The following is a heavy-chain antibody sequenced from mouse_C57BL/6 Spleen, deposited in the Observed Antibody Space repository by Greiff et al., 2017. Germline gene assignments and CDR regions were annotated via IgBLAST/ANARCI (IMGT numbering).Heavy chain of an antibody. CDR3: ARHGGVTTNYAMDY. J-gene: IGHJ4*01. Sequence: EVQGVESGGGLVKPGGSLKLSCAASGFTFSSYTMSWVRQTPEKRLEWVATISGGGGNTYYPDSVKGRFTISRDNAKNTLYLQMSSLRSEDTALYYCARHGGVTTNYAMDYWGQGTSVTVSS. V-gene: IGHV5-9*01. D-gene: IGHD2-2*01. CDR2: ISGGGGNT. CDR1: GFTFSSYT.